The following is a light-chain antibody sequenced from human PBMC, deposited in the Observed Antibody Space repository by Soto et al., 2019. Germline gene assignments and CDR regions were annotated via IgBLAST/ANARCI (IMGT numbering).Light chain of an antibody. CDR3: QQYGSSPRIT. J-gene: IGKJ5*01. CDR1: QSLSINS. Sequence: EIVLTQSPGTLSLSPGERATLSCRASQSLSINSLAWYQQKPGQSPRLLIYGASSRATGTPDRFSGSGSGTDFTLTISRLEPEDFAVYYCQQYGSSPRITFGQGTRLEI. V-gene: IGKV3-20*01. CDR2: GAS.